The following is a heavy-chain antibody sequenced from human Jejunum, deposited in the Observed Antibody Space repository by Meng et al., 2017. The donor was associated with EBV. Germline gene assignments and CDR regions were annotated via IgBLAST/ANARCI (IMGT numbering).Heavy chain of an antibody. Sequence: VRLWGSWGGFVQHGGSLCSSLAASGFTLNTQAMSGGRQAPGKELEWVSVITHADRTFHADSVKGRFTISRDKLKNTLYLQMNSLRADDTAIYYCAKDVTGIRGGDLWGQGTLVTVSS. CDR1: GFTLNTQA. J-gene: IGHJ5*02. CDR3: AKDVTGIRGGDL. V-gene: IGHV3-23*01. CDR2: ITHADRT. D-gene: IGHD3-16*01.